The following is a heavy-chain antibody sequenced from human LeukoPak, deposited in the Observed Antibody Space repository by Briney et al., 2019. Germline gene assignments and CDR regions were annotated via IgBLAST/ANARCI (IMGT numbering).Heavy chain of an antibody. CDR2: IYYSGST. CDR3: ARDGLRYCSGDSCYIAWFDP. D-gene: IGHD2-15*01. CDR1: GGSISSGGYY. Sequence: PSQTLSLTCTVSGGSISSGGYYWSWIRQHPGKGLEWIGYIYYSGSTYYNPSLKSRVTISVDTSKNQFSLKLTSVTAADTAIYYCARDGLRYCSGDSCYIAWFDPWGQGTLVTVSS. V-gene: IGHV4-31*03. J-gene: IGHJ5*02.